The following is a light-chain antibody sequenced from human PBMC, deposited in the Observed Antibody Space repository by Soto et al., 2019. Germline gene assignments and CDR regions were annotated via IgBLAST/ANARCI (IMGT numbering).Light chain of an antibody. Sequence: QSALTQPASVSGSPGQSITISCTGSGSDIGAYNYVSWYQQHPGKAPKLLIHGVTRRPSGVSSRFSASKSAYTASLTISGLQAEDEANYYCSSLTTSNFYVFGPGTKLTVL. CDR3: SSLTTSNFYV. CDR2: GVT. J-gene: IGLJ1*01. V-gene: IGLV2-14*01. CDR1: GSDIGAYNY.